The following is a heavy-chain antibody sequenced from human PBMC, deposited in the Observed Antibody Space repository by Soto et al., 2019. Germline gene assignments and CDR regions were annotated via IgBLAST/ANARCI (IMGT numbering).Heavy chain of an antibody. CDR3: ARGAVYYYYYGMDV. J-gene: IGHJ6*02. CDR1: GGTFSSYA. CDR2: IIPIFGTA. Sequence: QVQLVQSGAEVKKPGSSVKVSCKASGGTFSSYAISWVRQAPGQGLEWMGGIIPIFGTANYAQEFQGRVTITADESTSTAYMELSSLRSEDTAVYYCARGAVYYYYYGMDVWGQGTTVTVSS. V-gene: IGHV1-69*01.